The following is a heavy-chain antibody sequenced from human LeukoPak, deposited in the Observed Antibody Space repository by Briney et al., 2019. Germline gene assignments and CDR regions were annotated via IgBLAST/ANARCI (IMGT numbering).Heavy chain of an antibody. CDR1: GYTFTSYY. CDR2: INPSGGST. D-gene: IGHD2-15*01. J-gene: IGHJ4*02. CDR3: ARASDLRYCSGGSCYRFDY. Sequence: GASVKVSCKASGYTFTSYYMHWVRQAPGQGLEWMGIINPSGGSTSYAQKFQGRVTMTRDTSTSTVYMELSSLRSEDTAVYYCARASDLRYCSGGSCYRFDYWGQGTLVTVSS. V-gene: IGHV1-46*01.